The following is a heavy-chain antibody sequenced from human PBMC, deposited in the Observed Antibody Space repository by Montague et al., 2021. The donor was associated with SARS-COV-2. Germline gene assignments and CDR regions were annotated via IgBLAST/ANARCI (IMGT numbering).Heavy chain of an antibody. V-gene: IGHV4-59*12. J-gene: IGHJ6*02. CDR3: TRVSDHDQYSTWYHYGMDV. CDR1: GGSISGYY. Sequence: SETLSLTCTVSGGSISGYYWNWIRQPPGKGLEWIGYIYYSGSTNYNPSLKSRVTISVDTSKNQFSLKLSSVTAADTAVYYCTRVSDHDQYSTWYHYGMDVWGQGTPVTVSS. D-gene: IGHD2/OR15-2a*01. CDR2: IYYSGST.